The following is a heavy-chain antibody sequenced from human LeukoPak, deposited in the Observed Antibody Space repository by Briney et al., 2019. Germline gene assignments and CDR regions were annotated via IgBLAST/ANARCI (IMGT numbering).Heavy chain of an antibody. CDR3: VRDSDDYYWALDF. CDR2: TYYRSRWGN. D-gene: IGHD3-10*01. J-gene: IGHJ4*02. V-gene: IGHV6-1*01. Sequence: SQTLSLTCAISGDSVSNNIATWNWVRQSPSRGLGWLGRTYYRSRWGNDYAISVKGRITINPDTSRNQFSLQLNSVTPEDMAVYYCVRDSDDYYWALDFWGQGTPVTVSS. CDR1: GDSVSNNIAT.